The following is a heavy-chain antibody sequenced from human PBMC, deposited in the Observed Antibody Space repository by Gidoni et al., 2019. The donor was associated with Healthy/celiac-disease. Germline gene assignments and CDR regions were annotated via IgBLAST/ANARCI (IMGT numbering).Heavy chain of an antibody. CDR3: ARGFGSYYYDSSGYYGPRWYFDL. Sequence: EVQLVESGGGLVQPGGSLRLSCAASGFTFSSYEMNWVRQAPGKGLEWVSYISSSGSTIYYADSVKGRFTISRDNAKNSLYLQMNSLRAEDTAVYYCARGFGSYYYDSSGYYGPRWYFDLWGRGTLVTVSS. CDR1: GFTFSSYE. D-gene: IGHD3-22*01. CDR2: ISSSGSTI. J-gene: IGHJ2*01. V-gene: IGHV3-48*03.